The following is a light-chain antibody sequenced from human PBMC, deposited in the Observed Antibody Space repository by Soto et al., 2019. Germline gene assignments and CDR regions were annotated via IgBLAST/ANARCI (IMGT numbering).Light chain of an antibody. CDR3: SAYTTRSTIV. V-gene: IGLV2-14*01. CDR2: EVS. J-gene: IGLJ1*01. Sequence: QSALTKPASVSGSPGQSITISCTGTSSDVGAYNFVSWYQQHPGKAPKLMLYEVSNRPSGISNRFSGSKSGNTASLTISGVQAEDEADYYCSAYTTRSTIVFGTGTKLTVL. CDR1: SSDVGAYNF.